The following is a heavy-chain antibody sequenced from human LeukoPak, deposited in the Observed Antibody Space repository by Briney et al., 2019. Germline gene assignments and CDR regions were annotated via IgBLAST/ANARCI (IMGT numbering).Heavy chain of an antibody. J-gene: IGHJ4*02. Sequence: GGSLRLSCAASGFTFSSYGMNWVRQAPGKGLEWVSYISSSGSTIYYADSVKGRFTNSRDNAKNSLYLQMNSLRAEDTAVYYCARDLVHDSSGYYYWGQGTLVTVSS. D-gene: IGHD3-22*01. CDR2: ISSSGSTI. V-gene: IGHV3-48*03. CDR3: ARDLVHDSSGYYY. CDR1: GFTFSSYG.